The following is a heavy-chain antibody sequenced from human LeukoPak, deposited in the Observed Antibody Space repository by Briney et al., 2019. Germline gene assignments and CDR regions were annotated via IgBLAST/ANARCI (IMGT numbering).Heavy chain of an antibody. CDR2: ISGSSSTI. J-gene: IGHJ6*03. CDR1: GFTFSSDS. Sequence: QAGGALRLSCAASGFTFSSDSMNWVRQAPGKGVELVSYISGSSSTIYYADTLKRRFTIYRDHAKNSLHLQMNSLTAEDTAVYYCARTSDDSSGYRLYSYYYYMDVWGKGTTVTVSS. V-gene: IGHV3-48*01. CDR3: ARTSDDSSGYRLYSYYYYMDV. D-gene: IGHD3-22*01.